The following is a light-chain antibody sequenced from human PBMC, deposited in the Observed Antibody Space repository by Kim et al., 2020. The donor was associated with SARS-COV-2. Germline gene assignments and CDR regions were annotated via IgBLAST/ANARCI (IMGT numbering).Light chain of an antibody. V-gene: IGKV3-20*01. CDR3: QQYGSSPET. CDR2: SAS. Sequence: ENVLTQSPGTLSLSPGERATLSCRASQSVSSSYLAWYQQKPGQAPRLLIYSASSRATGIPDRFSGSGSGTDFTLTISRLEPEDFAVYYCQQYGSSPETFGQGTKVDIK. J-gene: IGKJ1*01. CDR1: QSVSSSY.